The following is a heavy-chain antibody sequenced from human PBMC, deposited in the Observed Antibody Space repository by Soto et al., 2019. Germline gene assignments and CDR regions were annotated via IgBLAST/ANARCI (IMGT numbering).Heavy chain of an antibody. V-gene: IGHV4-59*01. CDR1: GGSISSYY. Sequence: PSLTCTVSGGSISSYYWSWIRQPPGKGLEWIGYIYYSGSTNYNPSLKSRVTISVDTSKNQFSLKLSSVTSADTAVYFCARDRRDGYKRYFEFWGQGNQVTVSS. J-gene: IGHJ4*02. CDR2: IYYSGST. CDR3: ARDRRDGYKRYFEF. D-gene: IGHD5-12*01.